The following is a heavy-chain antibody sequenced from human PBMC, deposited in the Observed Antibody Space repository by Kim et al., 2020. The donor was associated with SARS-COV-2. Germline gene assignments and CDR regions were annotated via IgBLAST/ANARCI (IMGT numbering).Heavy chain of an antibody. J-gene: IGHJ4*02. D-gene: IGHD4-17*01. CDR3: AQVVGDYGDRAFDY. V-gene: IGHV3-23*02. Sequence: GRFTISGDNSKNTLDLQMNSLRAEDTAVYYCAQVVGDYGDRAFDYWGQGTLVTVSS.